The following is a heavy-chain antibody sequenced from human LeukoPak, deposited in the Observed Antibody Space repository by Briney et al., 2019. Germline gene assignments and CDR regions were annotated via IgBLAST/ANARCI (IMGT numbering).Heavy chain of an antibody. D-gene: IGHD1-14*01. Sequence: SETLSLTCAVSGGSFSDNYWSWIRQPPGKGLEWIGEINHSGSTNYNPSLKSRVTISVDTSKNQFSLKLSSVTAADTAVYYCARRGPDKPYNWFDPWGQGTLVTVSS. J-gene: IGHJ5*02. CDR2: INHSGST. V-gene: IGHV4-34*01. CDR1: GGSFSDNY. CDR3: ARRGPDKPYNWFDP.